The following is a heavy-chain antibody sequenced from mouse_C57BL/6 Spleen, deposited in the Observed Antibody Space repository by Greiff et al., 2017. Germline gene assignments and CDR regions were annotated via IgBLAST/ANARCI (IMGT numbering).Heavy chain of an antibody. V-gene: IGHV5-12*01. D-gene: IGHD2-3*01. CDR1: GFTFSDYY. J-gene: IGHJ3*01. CDR3: ARQDGYYGAY. Sequence: EVQLVESGGGLVQPGGSLKLSCAASGFTFSDYYMYWVRQTPEKRLEWVAYISNGGGSTYYPDTVKGRFTISRDNAKNTLYLQMSRLKSEDTAMYYCARQDGYYGAYWGQGTLVTVSA. CDR2: ISNGGGST.